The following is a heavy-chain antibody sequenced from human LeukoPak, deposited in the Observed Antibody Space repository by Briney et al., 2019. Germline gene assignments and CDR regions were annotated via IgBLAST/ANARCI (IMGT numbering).Heavy chain of an antibody. J-gene: IGHJ4*02. CDR3: ARGSTRADDY. CDR1: GASISRHY. V-gene: IGHV4-59*11. Sequence: SETLSLTCTVSGASISRHYWSWIRQPPGKGLEWIGYVYHDGTTNYNPCLKSRVAISIDTSRNQLSLKLSSMTAADTAVYYCARGSTRADDYWGQGILVTVSS. CDR2: VYHDGTT. D-gene: IGHD2/OR15-2a*01.